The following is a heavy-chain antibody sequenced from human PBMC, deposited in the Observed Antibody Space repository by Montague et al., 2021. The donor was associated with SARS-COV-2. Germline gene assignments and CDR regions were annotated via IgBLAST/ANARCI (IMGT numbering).Heavy chain of an antibody. J-gene: IGHJ4*02. V-gene: IGHV4-30-2*01. Sequence: TLSLTCAVSGGSMSSGGYSWSWIWQPPGKGLEWIGYIYHSGSTYYNPSLKSRVTITVDRSKNQFSLKLSSVTAADTAVYYCARAARYSGSSAGGYFGYWGQGTLVTVSS. CDR1: GGSMSSGGYS. D-gene: IGHD1-26*01. CDR3: ARAARYSGSSAGGYFGY. CDR2: IYHSGST.